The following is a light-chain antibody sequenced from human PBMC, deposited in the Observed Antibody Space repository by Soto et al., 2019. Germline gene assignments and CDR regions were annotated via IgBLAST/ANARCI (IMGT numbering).Light chain of an antibody. CDR2: AAS. CDR1: QNIISW. V-gene: IGKV1-12*01. Sequence: DIQMTQSPSTVSASVGDRVTITCRASQNIISWLAWYQQQPGRAPKLLIYAASILQSGVPSRFSGSGSVTDFTLTINSLQPEDFATYYCQQAYGFPVTFGQGTRLEIK. J-gene: IGKJ5*01. CDR3: QQAYGFPVT.